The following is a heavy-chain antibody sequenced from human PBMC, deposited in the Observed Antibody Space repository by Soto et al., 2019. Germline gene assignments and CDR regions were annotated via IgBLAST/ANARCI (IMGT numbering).Heavy chain of an antibody. Sequence: QVQLVESGGGVVQPGRSLRLSCAASGFTFSSYGMHWVRQAPGKGLEWVAVISYDGSNKYYADSVKGRFTISRDNSKNTLYLQMNSLRAEDTAVHYCAKDHGIAAAGTPGYWGQGTLVTVSS. V-gene: IGHV3-30*18. D-gene: IGHD6-13*01. CDR3: AKDHGIAAAGTPGY. J-gene: IGHJ4*02. CDR2: ISYDGSNK. CDR1: GFTFSSYG.